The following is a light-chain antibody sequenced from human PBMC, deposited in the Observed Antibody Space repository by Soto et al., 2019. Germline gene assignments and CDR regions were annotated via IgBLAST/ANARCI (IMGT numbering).Light chain of an antibody. J-gene: IGLJ1*01. CDR3: SSYTSSSTLL. CDR2: DVS. Sequence: SVLAPPPPPSGAPRQSVTLSSAGNNRDVGGYNYVSWYQQHPGKAPKLMIYDVSNRPSGVSNRFSGSKSGNTASLTISGLQAEDEADYYCSSYTSSSTLLFGTGTKVTVL. V-gene: IGLV2-14*01. CDR1: NRDVGGYNY.